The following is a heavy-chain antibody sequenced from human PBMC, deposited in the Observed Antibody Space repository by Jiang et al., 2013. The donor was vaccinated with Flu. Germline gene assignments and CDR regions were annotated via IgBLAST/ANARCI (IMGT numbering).Heavy chain of an antibody. J-gene: IGHJ6*04. Sequence: IRPAPXERTLEWLALIYWDDDKRYSPSLKSRLTITKDTSKNQVVLTMTNMDPVDTATYYCARTRFYNYYGMDVWGKGTTVTVSS. CDR3: ARTRFYNYYGMDV. CDR2: IYWDDDK. D-gene: IGHD3-3*01. V-gene: IGHV2-5*02.